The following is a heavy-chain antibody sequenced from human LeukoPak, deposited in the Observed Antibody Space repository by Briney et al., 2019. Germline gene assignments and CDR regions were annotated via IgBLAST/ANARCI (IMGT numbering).Heavy chain of an antibody. Sequence: ASVTVSFKASGYTFTYYHMHWVRQAPGQGLEWMGWINPKSGDTNYAQSFQGRVTMTRDTSISTAYLELNRLTSDDTAVYFCAYDFWSGETDYWGQGTLVTVAS. CDR3: AYDFWSGETDY. V-gene: IGHV1-2*02. D-gene: IGHD3-3*01. CDR1: GYTFTYYH. CDR2: INPKSGDT. J-gene: IGHJ4*02.